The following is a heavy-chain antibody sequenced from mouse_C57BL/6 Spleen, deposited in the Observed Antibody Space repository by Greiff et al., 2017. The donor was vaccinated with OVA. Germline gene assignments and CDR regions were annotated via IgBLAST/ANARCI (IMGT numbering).Heavy chain of an antibody. D-gene: IGHD1-1*01. Sequence: VQLQQSGPELVKPGASVKLSCKASGYTFTSYDINWVKQRPGQGLEWIGWIYPRDGSTKYNEKFKGKATLTVDTSSSTAYMKLHSLTSEDSSVYFGARFFYYGGYYAMDDWGQGTSVTVSS. CDR3: ARFFYYGGYYAMDD. CDR1: GYTFTSYD. CDR2: IYPRDGST. J-gene: IGHJ4*01. V-gene: IGHV1-85*01.